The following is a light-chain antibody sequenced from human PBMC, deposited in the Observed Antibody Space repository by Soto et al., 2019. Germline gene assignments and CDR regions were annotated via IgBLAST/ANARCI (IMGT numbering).Light chain of an antibody. V-gene: IGKV3D-15*01. CDR3: QHYHNWPQIT. J-gene: IGKJ5*01. CDR1: QSCSHR. Sequence: EIAMTQSPATLSAASGARATLSCRSSQSCSHRLAWYQHKPGQPHRLLLYDTYTRATGIPDTFSGSGSGTEFTLTISKLQSEDFAVYYCQHYHNWPQITFGQGTRLEIK. CDR2: DTY.